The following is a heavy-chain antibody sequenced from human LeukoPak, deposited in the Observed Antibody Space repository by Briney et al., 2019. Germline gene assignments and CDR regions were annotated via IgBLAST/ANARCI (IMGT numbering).Heavy chain of an antibody. CDR1: GYTFTSYA. V-gene: IGHV7-4-1*02. J-gene: IGHJ6*03. D-gene: IGHD2-15*01. Sequence: ASVKVSCKASGYTFTSYAMNWVRQAPGRGLEWMGWINTNTGNPTYAQGFTGRFVFSLDTSVSTAYLQISSLKAEDTAVYYCARVFAHGRGGSNINNYYYYMDVWGKGTTVTVSS. CDR2: INTNTGNP. CDR3: ARVFAHGRGGSNINNYYYYMDV.